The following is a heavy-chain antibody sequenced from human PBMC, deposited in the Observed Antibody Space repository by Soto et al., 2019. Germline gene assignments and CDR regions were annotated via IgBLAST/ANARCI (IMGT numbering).Heavy chain of an antibody. CDR2: INHSGST. Sequence: SETLSLTCAVYGGSFSGYYWSWTRQPPGKGLEWIGEINHSGSTNYNPSLKSRVTISVDTSKNQFSLKLSSVTAADTAVYYCARQDYYDSSGYYSNAFDIWGQGTMVTVS. J-gene: IGHJ3*02. CDR1: GGSFSGYY. D-gene: IGHD3-22*01. CDR3: ARQDYYDSSGYYSNAFDI. V-gene: IGHV4-34*01.